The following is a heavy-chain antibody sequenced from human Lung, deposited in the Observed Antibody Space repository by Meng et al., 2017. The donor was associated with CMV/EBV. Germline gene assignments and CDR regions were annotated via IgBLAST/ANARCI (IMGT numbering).Heavy chain of an antibody. V-gene: IGHV3-30*02. J-gene: IGHJ6*02. CDR2: NRHDGTNK. D-gene: IGHD3-3*01. CDR1: GFSFSDYA. CDR3: AKGERQFCSSFNCHYQYYGMDV. Sequence: SXAASGFSFSDYAMHWVRQAPGKGLEWVTFNRHDGTNKYYAESVKGQFTISRDNSKSTLYLHMNRLRPEDTAVYYCAKGERQFCSSFNCHYQYYGMDVWGQGXTVXVSS.